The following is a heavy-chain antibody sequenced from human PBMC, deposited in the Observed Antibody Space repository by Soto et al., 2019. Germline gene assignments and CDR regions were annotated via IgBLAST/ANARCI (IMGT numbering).Heavy chain of an antibody. CDR1: GFTFSGYW. CDR3: TRDLNHDTGP. J-gene: IGHJ5*02. V-gene: IGHV3-7*04. Sequence: EVQLVESGGGLVQPGGSLRLSCAASGFTFSGYWMTWVRQAPGKGLEGVANISPDGSEEYYVDSVKGRFTISRDNAKNSVYLQMNSLRGEDTALYYCTRDLNHDTGPWGKGTQVTVSS. CDR2: ISPDGSEE. D-gene: IGHD2-8*02.